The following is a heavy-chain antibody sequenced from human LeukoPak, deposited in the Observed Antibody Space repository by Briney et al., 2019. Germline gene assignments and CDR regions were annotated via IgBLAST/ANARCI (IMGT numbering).Heavy chain of an antibody. V-gene: IGHV1-2*02. CDR2: INPNSGGT. CDR1: GYTFTGYY. CDR3: ARETTVTTDLGY. J-gene: IGHJ4*02. D-gene: IGHD4-17*01. Sequence: ASVKVSCKASGYTFTGYYMHWVRQAPGQGLEWMGWINPNSGGTNYAQKFQGRVTMTRDTSISTAYMELSRLRFDDTAVYYCARETTVTTDLGYWGQGTLVTVSS.